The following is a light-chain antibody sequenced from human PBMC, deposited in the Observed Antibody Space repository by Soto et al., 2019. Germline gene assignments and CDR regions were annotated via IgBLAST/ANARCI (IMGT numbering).Light chain of an antibody. CDR1: QSISNW. CDR3: QQYITSPWT. CDR2: DAS. J-gene: IGKJ1*01. V-gene: IGKV1-5*01. Sequence: DLQMTQSPSTLSASVGDRVTITCRASQSISNWLAWYQQKPGKAPNLLISDASSLESGVPSRFSGSGSGTEFTLTISSLQPDDFATYHCQQYITSPWTFGQGTKVEIK.